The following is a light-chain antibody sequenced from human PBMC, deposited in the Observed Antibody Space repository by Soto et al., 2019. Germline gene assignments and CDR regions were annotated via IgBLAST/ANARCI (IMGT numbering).Light chain of an antibody. V-gene: IGKV3-11*01. CDR3: QQRSNWPPTWT. CDR1: QSVSSY. CDR2: DAS. J-gene: IGKJ1*01. Sequence: EIFMAQSPSTLCVSPVEGATLSCRALQSVSSYLAWYQQKPGQAPRLLIYDASNRATGIPARFSGSGSGTDFTLTISSLEPEDFAVYYCQQRSNWPPTWTFGQGTKVDNK.